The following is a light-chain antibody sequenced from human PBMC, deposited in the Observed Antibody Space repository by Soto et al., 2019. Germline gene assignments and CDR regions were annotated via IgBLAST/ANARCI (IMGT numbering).Light chain of an antibody. Sequence: DIQMTQSPSTLSASVGDRVSITCRASQSLSTRLAWYQEKPGKAPQLLIYDASRLESGVPSRFRGSGFGTEFTLTISSLQPDDFATYYCQQYNSYGTFGQGTKVDIK. J-gene: IGKJ1*01. CDR3: QQYNSYGT. V-gene: IGKV1-5*01. CDR2: DAS. CDR1: QSLSTR.